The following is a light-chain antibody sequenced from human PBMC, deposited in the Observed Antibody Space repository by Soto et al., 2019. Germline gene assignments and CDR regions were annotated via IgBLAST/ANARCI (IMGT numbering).Light chain of an antibody. CDR1: QSASSY. V-gene: IGKV3-11*01. CDR2: DAS. J-gene: IGKJ5*01. CDR3: QQRSNLIT. Sequence: EIVLTQSPATLSLSPGERATLSCRASQSASSYLAWYQQKPGQAPRLLIYDASNRATGIPARFSGSGSGTDFTLTISSLEPEDFAVYYCQQRSNLITFGQGTRLEIK.